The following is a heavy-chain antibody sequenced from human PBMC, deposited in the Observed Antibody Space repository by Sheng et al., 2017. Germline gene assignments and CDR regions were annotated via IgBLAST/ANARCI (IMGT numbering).Heavy chain of an antibody. V-gene: IGHV3-30*02. CDR2: IRYDGSNK. J-gene: IGHJ6*03. CDR1: GFTFSSYG. Sequence: QVQLVESEGGVVQPGGSLRLSCAASGFTFSSYGMHWVRQAPGKGLEWVAFIRYDGSNKYYADSVKGRFTISRDNSKNTLYLQMNSLRAEDTAVYYCAKEGTPEYYYYYYYMDVWGKGTT. CDR3: AKEGTPEYYYYYYYMDV.